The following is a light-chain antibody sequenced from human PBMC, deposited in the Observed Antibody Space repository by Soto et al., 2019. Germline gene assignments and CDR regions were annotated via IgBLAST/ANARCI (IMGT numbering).Light chain of an antibody. V-gene: IGKV1-5*03. J-gene: IGKJ1*01. CDR1: QSISDW. CDR3: QQYGSSGT. CDR2: KAS. Sequence: IQMAQTPSTLTPSVGARDTVTCGASQSISDWWAWYQQKPGKAPKLLIYKASSVECGVPSRFSGSGSGTDFTLPISRLEPEDFAVYYCQQYGSSGTFGQGTKVDIK.